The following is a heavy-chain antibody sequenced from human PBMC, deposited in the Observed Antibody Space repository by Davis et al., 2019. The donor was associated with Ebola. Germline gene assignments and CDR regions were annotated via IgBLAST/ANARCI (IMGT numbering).Heavy chain of an antibody. J-gene: IGHJ4*02. V-gene: IGHV3-33*01. Sequence: GGSLRLSCAASGFTFSSYGMHWVRQAPGNGLEWVALIWHHVSNKYYADSVKGRFTISRDNSKNTLYLQMNSLRAEDTAVYYCARDRGDSSGYYYFDYWGQGTLVTVSS. CDR3: ARDRGDSSGYYYFDY. CDR1: GFTFSSYG. D-gene: IGHD3-22*01. CDR2: IWHHVSNK.